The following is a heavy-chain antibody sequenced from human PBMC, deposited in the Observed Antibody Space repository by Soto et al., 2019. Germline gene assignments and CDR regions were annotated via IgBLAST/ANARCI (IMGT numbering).Heavy chain of an antibody. CDR2: VIPILGVK. J-gene: IGHJ6*01. CDR3: ARRRYCGADCYSQYYYGMDV. CDR1: GDTFSSYT. V-gene: IGHV1-69*02. Sequence: QVQLVQSGAEMKKPGSSVKVSCRSGGDTFSSYTVSWVRQAPGQGLEWMGRVIPILGVKNYARKFQGRVSITAEKSTSTAYMELRSLRSEDSGVYYCARRRYCGADCYSQYYYGMDVW. D-gene: IGHD2-21*02.